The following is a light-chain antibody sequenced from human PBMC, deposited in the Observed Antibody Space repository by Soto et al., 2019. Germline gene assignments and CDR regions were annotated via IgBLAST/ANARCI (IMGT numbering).Light chain of an antibody. J-gene: IGKJ5*01. CDR2: DTS. V-gene: IGKV3-11*01. Sequence: EIVLTQSPDTLSLSPGERATLSCRASQSVGSNYLAWYQQKPGQAPRLLIYDTSYRATGIPARFSGSGSGTDFTLTISSLEPEDFAVYYCQQRSNWITFGQGTRLEIK. CDR3: QQRSNWIT. CDR1: QSVGSNY.